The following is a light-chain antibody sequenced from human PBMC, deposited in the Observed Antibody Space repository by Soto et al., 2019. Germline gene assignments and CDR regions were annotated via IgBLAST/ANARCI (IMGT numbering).Light chain of an antibody. Sequence: DIQMTQSPSTLSASVGDRVTITCRASQSISSWLAWYQQKPGKAPKLLIYKASNLESGVPSRFSGSGSGTEFTLTISSLQPEDFALYYCQQYGSSPWTFGQGTKVEIK. J-gene: IGKJ1*01. CDR3: QQYGSSPWT. CDR1: QSISSW. V-gene: IGKV1-5*03. CDR2: KAS.